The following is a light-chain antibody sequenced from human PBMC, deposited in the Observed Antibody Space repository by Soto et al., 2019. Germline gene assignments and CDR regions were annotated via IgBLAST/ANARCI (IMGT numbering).Light chain of an antibody. J-gene: IGKJ4*01. V-gene: IGKV1-39*01. CDR3: QQSYSTLRT. Sequence: DIQMTQSPSSLSASVGDRVTITCRASQSISSYLNWYQQKPWKAPKLLIYAASSLQSGVPSRFSGSGSGTDFTLTISSLQPEDFATYYCQQSYSTLRTFGGGTKVEIK. CDR1: QSISSY. CDR2: AAS.